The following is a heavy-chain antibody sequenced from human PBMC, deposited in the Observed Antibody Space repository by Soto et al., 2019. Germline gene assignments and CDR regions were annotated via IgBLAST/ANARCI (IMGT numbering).Heavy chain of an antibody. CDR2: XSXXXGNX. Sequence: VKVSCKASGYTFTGYYMPWVRQAPGKXXXXXXGXSXXXGNXXYEXXXXXXPKXXXXXXXSTASMALRRLRSDHTAVYYCARIGGSSDYWGQGTLVTVS. CDR3: ARIGGSSDY. CDR1: GYTFTGYY. J-gene: IGHJ4*02. V-gene: IGHV1-2*02. D-gene: IGHD2-15*01.